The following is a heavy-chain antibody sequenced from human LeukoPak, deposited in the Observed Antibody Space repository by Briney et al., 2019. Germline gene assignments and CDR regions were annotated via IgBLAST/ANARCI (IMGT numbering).Heavy chain of an antibody. CDR3: AGFLMVRGVINYGMDV. J-gene: IGHJ6*02. Sequence: GESLKISCKGSGYSFTSYWIGWVRQMPGKGLEWMGIIYPGDSDTRYGPSFQGQVTISADKSISTAYLQWSSLKASDTAMYYCAGFLMVRGVINYGMDVWGQGTTVTVSS. CDR2: IYPGDSDT. D-gene: IGHD3-10*01. CDR1: GYSFTSYW. V-gene: IGHV5-51*01.